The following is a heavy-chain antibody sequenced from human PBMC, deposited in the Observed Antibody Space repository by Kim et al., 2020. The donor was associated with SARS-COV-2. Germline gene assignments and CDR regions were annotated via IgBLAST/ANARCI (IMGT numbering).Heavy chain of an antibody. CDR3: ARRTLRRGYSGYDFDY. D-gene: IGHD5-12*01. J-gene: IGHJ4*02. CDR1: GYTFTSYY. Sequence: ASVKVSCKASGYTFTSYYMHWVRQAPGQGLEWMGIINPSGGSTSYAQKFQGRVTMTRDTSTSTVYMELSSLRSEDTAVYYCARRTLRRGYSGYDFDYWGQGTLVTVSS. CDR2: INPSGGST. V-gene: IGHV1-46*01.